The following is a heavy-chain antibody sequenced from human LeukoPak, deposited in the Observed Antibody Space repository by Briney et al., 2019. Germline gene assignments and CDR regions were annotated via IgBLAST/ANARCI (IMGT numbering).Heavy chain of an antibody. CDR1: GGTFSSYA. CDR3: ARGGPVIVVVPAAKRVYNWFDP. D-gene: IGHD2-2*01. J-gene: IGHJ5*02. Sequence: SVKVSCKASGGTFSSYAISWVRQAPGQGLEWMGGIIPIFGTANYAQKFQGRVTITADESTSTAYMELSSLRSEDTAVYYCARGGPVIVVVPAAKRVYNWFDPWGQGTLVTVSS. CDR2: IIPIFGTA. V-gene: IGHV1-69*01.